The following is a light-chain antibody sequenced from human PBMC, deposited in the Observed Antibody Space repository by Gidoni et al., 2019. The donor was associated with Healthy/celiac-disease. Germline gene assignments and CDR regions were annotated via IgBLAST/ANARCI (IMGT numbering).Light chain of an antibody. V-gene: IGKV3-15*01. CDR1: QSVSSN. CDR2: GAS. CDR3: QQYNNRAFT. J-gene: IGKJ4*01. Sequence: IVMPQSPATLSVSPGERATLSCRASQSVSSNLAWYQQKPGQAPRLLIYGASTRATGIPARFSGSGSGTEFTLTISSLQSEDVAAYYCQQYNNRAFTFGGGTKVEIK.